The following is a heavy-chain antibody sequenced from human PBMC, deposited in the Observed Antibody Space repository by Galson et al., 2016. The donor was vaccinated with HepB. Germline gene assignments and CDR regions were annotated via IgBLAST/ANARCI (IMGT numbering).Heavy chain of an antibody. CDR2: IYYSGTT. J-gene: IGHJ6*02. CDR1: RGSISRSSNY. CDR3: VRYRHETSGSFAPYYYYGIDV. V-gene: IGHV4-39*07. Sequence: SETLSLTCTVSRGSISRSSNYWGWIRQPPGKGLEWVGRIYYSGTTYYNPSLKSRVTMSVETSKNQFSLKMNSVTAADTAVYYCVRYRHETSGSFAPYYYYGIDVWGQGTTVAVSS. D-gene: IGHD5-12*01.